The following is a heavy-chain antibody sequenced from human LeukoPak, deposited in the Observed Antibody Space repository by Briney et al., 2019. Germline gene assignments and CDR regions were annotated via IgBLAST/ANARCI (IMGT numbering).Heavy chain of an antibody. D-gene: IGHD5-24*01. V-gene: IGHV3-30-3*01. Sequence: PGGSLRLSCAASGFTFSSYAMHWVRQAPGKGLEWVAVISYDGSNKYYADSVKGRFTISRDNSKNTLYLQMNSLRAEDTAVYYWGRVGGLQSLYYGMEVWGQGTTVTVS. CDR3: GRVGGLQSLYYGMEV. CDR2: ISYDGSNK. J-gene: IGHJ6*02. CDR1: GFTFSSYA.